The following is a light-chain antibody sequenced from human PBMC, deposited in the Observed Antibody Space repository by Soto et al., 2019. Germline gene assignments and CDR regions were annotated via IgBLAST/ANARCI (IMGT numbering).Light chain of an antibody. Sequence: DIVMTQSPDSLAVSLGERATINCKSSQSVLYSSNNKNYLAWYQQKPGQPPKALIYWASTRESGVPDRFSGSGSGTDFTLTISSLQAEDVEVSYCQQYYTTPWTFGQGTKVDIK. J-gene: IGKJ1*01. CDR1: QSVLYSSNNKNY. CDR2: WAS. V-gene: IGKV4-1*01. CDR3: QQYYTTPWT.